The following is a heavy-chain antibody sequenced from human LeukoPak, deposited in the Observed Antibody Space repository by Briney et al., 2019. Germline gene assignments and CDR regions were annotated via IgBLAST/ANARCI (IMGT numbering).Heavy chain of an antibody. CDR3: ARGQGANYYFDY. Sequence: PGGSLRLSCTASGFTFSDYYMSWIRQAPGKGLEWVSYISSSTDTIYYADSVKGRFTISRDNAKNSLYLQMNSLRAEDTAVYYCARGQGANYYFDYWGQGTLVTVSS. CDR2: ISSSTDTI. CDR1: GFTFSDYY. J-gene: IGHJ4*02. V-gene: IGHV3-11*04. D-gene: IGHD4/OR15-4a*01.